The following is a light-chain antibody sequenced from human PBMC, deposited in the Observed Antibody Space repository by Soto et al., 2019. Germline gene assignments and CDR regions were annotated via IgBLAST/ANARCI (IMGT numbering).Light chain of an antibody. CDR2: KAS. V-gene: IGKV1-5*03. CDR1: QSISNW. CDR3: QQYNSYPWT. J-gene: IGKJ1*01. Sequence: DIQMTQSPSTLSASVGDRVTITCRASQSISNWLAWYQQKPGKAPKLVIYKASSLESGVPSRFRGSGSGTEFTLTISSLQPDDFASYYCQQYNSYPWTFGQGTKVEV.